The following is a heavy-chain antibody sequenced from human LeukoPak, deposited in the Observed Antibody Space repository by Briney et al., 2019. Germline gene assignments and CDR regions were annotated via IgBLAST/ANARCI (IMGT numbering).Heavy chain of an antibody. CDR3: ARTYSSGWFDAFDI. CDR1: GYTFTVHY. D-gene: IGHD6-19*01. Sequence: ASVTVSCTASGYTFTVHYVHWVRQAPGQGRGWMGWINPNNGGTNYVQKFQGRVTMTRDTSISTAYMELSRLRSDDTAVYYCARTYSSGWFDAFDIWGQGTMVTVSP. V-gene: IGHV1-2*02. CDR2: INPNNGGT. J-gene: IGHJ3*02.